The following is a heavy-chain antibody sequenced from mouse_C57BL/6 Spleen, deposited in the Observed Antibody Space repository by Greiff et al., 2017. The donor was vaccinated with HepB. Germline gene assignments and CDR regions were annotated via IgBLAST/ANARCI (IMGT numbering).Heavy chain of an antibody. Sequence: VKLVESGAELVRPGTSVKMSCKASGYTFTNYWIGWAKQRPGHGLEWIGDIYPGGGYTNYNEKFKGKATLTADKSSSTAYMQFSSLTSEDSAIYYCARSGYDGYYAMDYWGQGTSVTVSS. J-gene: IGHJ4*01. D-gene: IGHD2-3*01. V-gene: IGHV1-63*01. CDR1: GYTFTNYW. CDR3: ARSGYDGYYAMDY. CDR2: IYPGGGYT.